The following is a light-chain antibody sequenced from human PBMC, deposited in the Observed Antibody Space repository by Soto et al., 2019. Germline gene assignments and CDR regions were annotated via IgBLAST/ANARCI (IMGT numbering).Light chain of an antibody. J-gene: IGLJ1*01. CDR3: SSYSGSTSV. V-gene: IGLV2-14*03. CDR2: DVT. Sequence: QSALTQPASVSGSPGQSITISCTGTSSDVGGYNYVCWYQQHPGKAPKLMIYDVTNRPSGVSNRFSGSKSGNTASLTISGLQAEDEADYYCSSYSGSTSVFGTGTKLTVL. CDR1: SSDVGGYNY.